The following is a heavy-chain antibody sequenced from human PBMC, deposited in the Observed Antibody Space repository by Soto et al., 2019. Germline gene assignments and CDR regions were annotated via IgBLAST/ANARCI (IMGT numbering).Heavy chain of an antibody. CDR2: ISWNSGSI. D-gene: IGHD2-2*01. CDR3: AKDSGGGGGTSFDY. Sequence: GGSLRLSCAASGFTFDDYAMHWVRQAPGKGLEWVSGISWNSGSIGYADSVKGRFTISRDNAKNSLYLQMNSLRAEDTALYYCAKDSGGGGGTSFDYWGQGTLVTVSS. V-gene: IGHV3-9*01. CDR1: GFTFDDYA. J-gene: IGHJ4*02.